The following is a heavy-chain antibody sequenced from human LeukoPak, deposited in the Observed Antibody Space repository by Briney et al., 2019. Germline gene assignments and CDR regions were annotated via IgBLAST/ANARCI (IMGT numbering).Heavy chain of an antibody. CDR2: FSSSSSYI. V-gene: IGHV3-21*01. CDR1: GFTFSSYS. J-gene: IGHJ3*02. D-gene: IGHD1-26*01. Sequence: GGSLRLSCAASGFTFSSYSMNWVRQAPGKGLEWVSSFSSSSSYIYYADSVKGRFTISGDNAKNSLYLQMNSLRAEDTAVYYCARVREWELRYDAFDIWGQGTMVTVSS. CDR3: ARVREWELRYDAFDI.